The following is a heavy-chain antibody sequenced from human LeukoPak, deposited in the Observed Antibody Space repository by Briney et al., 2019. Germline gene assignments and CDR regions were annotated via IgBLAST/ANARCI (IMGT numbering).Heavy chain of an antibody. CDR3: VRETTGYDILTELDY. CDR2: INPNSGGT. D-gene: IGHD3-9*01. J-gene: IGHJ4*02. Sequence: ASVKVSCKASGYTFTGYYMHWVRQAPVQGLEWMGWINPNSGGTNYAQKFQGRVTMTRDTSISTAYMELSRLRSDDTAVYYFVRETTGYDILTELDYWGQGTLVTVSS. CDR1: GYTFTGYY. V-gene: IGHV1-2*02.